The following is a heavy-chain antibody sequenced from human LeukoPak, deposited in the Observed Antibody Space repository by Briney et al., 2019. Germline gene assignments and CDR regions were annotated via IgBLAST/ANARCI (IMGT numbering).Heavy chain of an antibody. Sequence: GASVKVSCETSGGTFSSYGISWVRQAPGQRLEWMGGIIPISGTANSAQKFQGRVTITADESTSTAYMEMSSLRSEDTAVHYCAREMFGFESNFYAFDIWGQGTMVTVSS. J-gene: IGHJ3*02. V-gene: IGHV1-69*13. D-gene: IGHD3-3*01. CDR2: IIPISGTA. CDR3: AREMFGFESNFYAFDI. CDR1: GGTFSSYG.